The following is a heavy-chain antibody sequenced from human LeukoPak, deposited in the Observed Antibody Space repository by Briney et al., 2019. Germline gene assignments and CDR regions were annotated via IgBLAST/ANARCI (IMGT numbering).Heavy chain of an antibody. CDR1: GFTFSDYH. Sequence: GGSLRLSCAASGFTFSDYHMSWIRQAPGKGLEWVSYISSSGSTIYYADSVKGRFTISRDNAKNSLYLQMNSLRAEDTAVYYCARSRDYYDSSGYYSTSAYNWFDPWGQGTLVTVSS. J-gene: IGHJ5*02. CDR2: ISSSGSTI. D-gene: IGHD3-22*01. CDR3: ARSRDYYDSSGYYSTSAYNWFDP. V-gene: IGHV3-11*01.